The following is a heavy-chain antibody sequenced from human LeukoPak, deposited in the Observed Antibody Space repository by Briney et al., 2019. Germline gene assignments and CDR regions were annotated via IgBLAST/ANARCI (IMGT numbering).Heavy chain of an antibody. Sequence: KAGGSLRLSCAASGFTFSDYYMNWIRQAPGKGLEWVSYISSSSSYTDYADSVKGRFTISRDNAKNSLNLQMNSLRAEDTAIYYCAREGPNYAMDVWGQGTTVTVSS. CDR2: ISSSSSYT. J-gene: IGHJ6*02. CDR1: GFTFSDYY. V-gene: IGHV3-11*05. CDR3: AREGPNYAMDV.